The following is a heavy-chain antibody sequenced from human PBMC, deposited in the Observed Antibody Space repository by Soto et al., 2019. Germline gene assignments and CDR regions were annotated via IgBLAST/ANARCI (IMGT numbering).Heavy chain of an antibody. Sequence: GGSLRLSCAASGFTVSSNYMSWVRQAPGKGLEWVSVIYSGGSTYYADSVKGRFTISRDNSKNTLYLQMNSLRAEDTAVYYCASSRRYCSSTSCYRAGMDYWGQGTLVTVSS. D-gene: IGHD2-2*02. J-gene: IGHJ4*02. CDR3: ASSRRYCSSTSCYRAGMDY. CDR1: GFTVSSNY. CDR2: IYSGGST. V-gene: IGHV3-53*01.